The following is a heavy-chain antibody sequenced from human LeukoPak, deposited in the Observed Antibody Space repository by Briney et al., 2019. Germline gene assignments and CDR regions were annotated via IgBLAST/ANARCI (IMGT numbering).Heavy chain of an antibody. V-gene: IGHV4-39*01. CDR2: IYYGGTT. D-gene: IGHD3-16*01. J-gene: IGHJ6*02. CDR1: GGSISRSSFY. Sequence: PSETLSLTCTVSGGSISRSSFYWGGIRQPPGKGLEWIGSIYYGGTTYYNPSLKSRVTMSLDTSKNQFSLNLSSVTAADTALYYCARQGPGSTTDDYFYAMDVWGQGTTVTVSS. CDR3: ARQGPGSTTDDYFYAMDV.